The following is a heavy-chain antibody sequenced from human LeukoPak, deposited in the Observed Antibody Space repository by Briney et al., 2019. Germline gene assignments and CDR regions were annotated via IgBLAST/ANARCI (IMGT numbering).Heavy chain of an antibody. CDR3: ATRGRFFEWLLSNYYYMDV. CDR1: GGSFSGYY. V-gene: IGHV4-34*01. Sequence: SETLSLTCAVYGGSFSGYYWGWIRQPPGKGLEWIGEINHSGSTNYNPSLKSRVPISVDTSKNQFSLKLSSVTAADTAVYYYATRGRFFEWLLSNYYYMDVWGKGTTVTVSS. D-gene: IGHD3-3*01. J-gene: IGHJ6*03. CDR2: INHSGST.